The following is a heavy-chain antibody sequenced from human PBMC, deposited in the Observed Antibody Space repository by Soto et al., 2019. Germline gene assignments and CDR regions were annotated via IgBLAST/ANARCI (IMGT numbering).Heavy chain of an antibody. V-gene: IGHV5-51*01. J-gene: IGHJ5*01. Sequence: GESLKISCKASGYYFPSYYLAWVRQVPGKGLEWMAIIHPGDSDTRYSPSFQGQVTISVDKSITTTYLRWSSLKASDTATYYCARHVGDATGSYSNWFDSWGQGTLVTVSS. D-gene: IGHD3-9*01. CDR1: GYYFPSYY. CDR2: IHPGDSDT. CDR3: ARHVGDATGSYSNWFDS.